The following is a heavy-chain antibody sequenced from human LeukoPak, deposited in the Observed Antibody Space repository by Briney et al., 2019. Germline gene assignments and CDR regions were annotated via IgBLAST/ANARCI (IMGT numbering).Heavy chain of an antibody. Sequence: PGRSLRLSCAASGFTFSSYGMHWVRQAPGKGLEWVAVIWYDGSNKYYADSVKGRFTISRDNSKNTLYLQMNSLRAEDTAVYYCARDMSGSYRDAFDIWGQGTMVTVSS. CDR2: IWYDGSNK. CDR1: GFTFSSYG. D-gene: IGHD1-26*01. V-gene: IGHV3-33*01. CDR3: ARDMSGSYRDAFDI. J-gene: IGHJ3*02.